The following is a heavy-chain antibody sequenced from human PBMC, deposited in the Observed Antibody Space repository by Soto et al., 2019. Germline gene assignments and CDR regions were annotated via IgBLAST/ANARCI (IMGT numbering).Heavy chain of an antibody. J-gene: IGHJ4*02. CDR3: AKGLSVIQEWIIDGH. CDR1: RFTLSSCG. Sequence: QVQLVESGGGVVQPGRSLRLSCAVCRFTLSSCGVQWVRQAPGKGLEWVAFMSYDGNKKYYADSVKGRFTISRDNSKNTLYLQMDSMRADDTAMYYCAKGLSVIQEWIIDGHWGQGTQVTVS. CDR2: MSYDGNKK. D-gene: IGHD5-18*01. V-gene: IGHV3-30*18.